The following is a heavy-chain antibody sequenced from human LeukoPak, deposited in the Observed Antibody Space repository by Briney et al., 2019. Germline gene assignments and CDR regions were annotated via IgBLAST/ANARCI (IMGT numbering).Heavy chain of an antibody. CDR3: ARADYAYDAFDL. J-gene: IGHJ3*01. V-gene: IGHV3-23*01. Sequence: PGGSLRLSCAASGFTFSSYAMSWVRQAPGKGLEWVSAISGSGGSTYYADSVKGRFTISRHNSKDTLYLQMNSLRAEDTAVYYCARADYAYDAFDLWGQGTMVTVSS. D-gene: IGHD4-17*01. CDR2: ISGSGGST. CDR1: GFTFSSYA.